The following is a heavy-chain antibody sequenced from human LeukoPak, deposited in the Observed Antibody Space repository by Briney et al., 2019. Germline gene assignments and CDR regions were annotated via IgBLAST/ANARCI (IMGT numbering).Heavy chain of an antibody. D-gene: IGHD3-9*01. CDR2: FDPGSGEI. J-gene: IGHJ4*02. Sequence: AASVKVSCKVSGYSITELSTHWVRQAPGKGLEWMGGFDPGSGEIIYEQKFQDRVTMTEDTSTDTAYMVLSSLRSEDTALYHCATGTHYDLLPFWGQGTLVTVSS. CDR1: GYSITELS. V-gene: IGHV1-24*01. CDR3: ATGTHYDLLPF.